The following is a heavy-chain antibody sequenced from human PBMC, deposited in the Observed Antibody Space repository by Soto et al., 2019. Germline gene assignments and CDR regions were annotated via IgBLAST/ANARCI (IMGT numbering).Heavy chain of an antibody. Sequence: PGGSLRLSCAASGFTFSNAWMSWVRQAPGKGLEWVGRIKSKTDGGTTDYAAPVKGRFTISRDDSKNTLYLQMNSLKTEETAVYYCKTVSVAKIYYYYGMDVWGQGTTVTVSS. D-gene: IGHD2-21*01. J-gene: IGHJ6*02. CDR3: KTVSVAKIYYYYGMDV. CDR1: GFTFSNAW. V-gene: IGHV3-15*01. CDR2: IKSKTDGGTT.